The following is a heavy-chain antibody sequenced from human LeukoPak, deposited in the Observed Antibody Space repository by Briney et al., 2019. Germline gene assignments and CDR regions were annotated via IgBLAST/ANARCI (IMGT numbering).Heavy chain of an antibody. V-gene: IGHV1-69*01. CDR3: ARGRQLERLYAFDI. J-gene: IGHJ3*02. D-gene: IGHD1-1*01. CDR2: IIPIFGTA. Sequence: SVKVFCKASGGTFSSYAISWVRQAPGQGLEWMGGIIPIFGTANYAQKFQGRVTITADESTSTAYMELSSLRSEDTAVYYCARGRQLERLYAFDIWGQGTMVTVSS. CDR1: GGTFSSYA.